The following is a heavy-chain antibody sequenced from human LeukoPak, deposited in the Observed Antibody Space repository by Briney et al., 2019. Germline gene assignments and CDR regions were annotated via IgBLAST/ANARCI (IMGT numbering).Heavy chain of an antibody. D-gene: IGHD3-10*01. Sequence: PGGSLRLSCAASGFTFDDYAMHWVRQAPGKGLEWVSLISGDGGSTYYADPVKGRFTISRDNSKNSLYLQMNSLRTEDTALYYCAKDISDAITMVRGDIRGYWGQGTLVTVSS. V-gene: IGHV3-43*02. CDR1: GFTFDDYA. J-gene: IGHJ4*02. CDR2: ISGDGGST. CDR3: AKDISDAITMVRGDIRGY.